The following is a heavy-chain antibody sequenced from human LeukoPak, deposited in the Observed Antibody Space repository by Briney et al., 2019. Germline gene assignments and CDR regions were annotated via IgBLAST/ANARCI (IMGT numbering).Heavy chain of an antibody. Sequence: GGSLRLSCAASGFAFSSYWMTWVRQAPGKGLEWVANIKNDGSEKYYVDSVKGRFSISRDSAKNSLYLQMNSLRADDTAVYYCARSPTYYDFWSGYKFIDYWGQGTLVTVSS. V-gene: IGHV3-7*01. D-gene: IGHD3-3*01. J-gene: IGHJ4*02. CDR1: GFAFSSYW. CDR2: IKNDGSEK. CDR3: ARSPTYYDFWSGYKFIDY.